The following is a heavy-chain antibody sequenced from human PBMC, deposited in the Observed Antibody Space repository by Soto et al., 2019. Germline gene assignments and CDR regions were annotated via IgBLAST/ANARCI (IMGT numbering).Heavy chain of an antibody. Sequence: SETLSLTCTVSGGSISSYYWSWIRQPPGKGLEWIGYIYYSGSTNYNPSLKSRVTISVDTSKNQFSLKLSSVTAADTAVYYCARDFPNYDFWSGLSIWGQGTMVTVSS. CDR2: IYYSGST. CDR3: ARDFPNYDFWSGLSI. D-gene: IGHD3-3*01. CDR1: GGSISSYY. J-gene: IGHJ3*02. V-gene: IGHV4-59*01.